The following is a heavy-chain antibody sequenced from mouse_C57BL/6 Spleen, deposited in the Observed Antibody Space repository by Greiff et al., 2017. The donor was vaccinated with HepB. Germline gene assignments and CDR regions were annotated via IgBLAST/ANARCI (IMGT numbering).Heavy chain of an antibody. V-gene: IGHV1-54*01. Sequence: VQLQQSGAELVRPGTSVKVSCKASGYAFTNYLIEWVKQRPGQGLEWIGVINPGSGVTNYNEKFKGKATLTADKSSSTAYMQLSSLTSEDSAVYFCARDSNPFYAMDYWGQGTSVTVSS. CDR1: GYAFTNYL. D-gene: IGHD2-5*01. CDR2: INPGSGVT. CDR3: ARDSNPFYAMDY. J-gene: IGHJ4*01.